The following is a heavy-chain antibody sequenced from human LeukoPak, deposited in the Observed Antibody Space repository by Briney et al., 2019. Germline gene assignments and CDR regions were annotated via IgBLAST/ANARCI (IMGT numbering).Heavy chain of an antibody. D-gene: IGHD1-1*01. V-gene: IGHV3-33*01. CDR3: ARARGGHDRDYFDY. CDR1: GLIFSSYG. J-gene: IGHJ4*02. Sequence: GGSLRLSCAASGLIFSSYGMTWVRQAPGKGLEWVATVWYDGTTQEYADSVKGRFTISRDNSNDTLYLQMNSLKVADTAIYYCARARGGHDRDYFDYWGQGTLVTVSS. CDR2: VWYDGTTQ.